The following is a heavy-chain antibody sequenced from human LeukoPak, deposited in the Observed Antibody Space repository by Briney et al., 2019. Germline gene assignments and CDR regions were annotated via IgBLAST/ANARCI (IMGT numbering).Heavy chain of an antibody. CDR1: GFTFGSYG. V-gene: IGHV3-30*02. J-gene: IGHJ6*03. D-gene: IGHD1/OR15-1a*01. CDR3: AKGSGWEQYYYYYYMDV. Sequence: PGGSLRLSCAASGFTFGSYGMHWVRQAPGKGLEWVAFIRYDGSNKYYADSVKGRFTISRDNSKNTLYLQMNSLRAEDTAVYYCAKGSGWEQYYYYYYMDVWGKGTTVTISS. CDR2: IRYDGSNK.